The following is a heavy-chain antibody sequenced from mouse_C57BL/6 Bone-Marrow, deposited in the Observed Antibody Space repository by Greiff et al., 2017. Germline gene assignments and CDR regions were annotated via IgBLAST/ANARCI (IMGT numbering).Heavy chain of an antibody. CDR2: IYPRDGST. J-gene: IGHJ4*01. D-gene: IGHD2-5*01. CDR3: ASGCPLYSSYAYYYSMDY. Sequence: VQLQQSDAELVKPGASVKISCKVSGYTFTDHTIHWMKQRPEQGLEWIGYIYPRDGSTKYNEKFKGKATLTADKSSSTAYIQLTSLTSEDSAVYFCASGCPLYSSYAYYYSMDYWGQGTSVTVSS. V-gene: IGHV1-78*01. CDR1: GYTFTDHT.